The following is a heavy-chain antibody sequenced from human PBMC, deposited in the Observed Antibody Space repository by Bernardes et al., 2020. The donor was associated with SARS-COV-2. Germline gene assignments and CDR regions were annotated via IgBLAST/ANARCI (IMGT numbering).Heavy chain of an antibody. CDR3: ARDKIPLYGKMAGLFDS. CDR2: ISWNGGTI. Sequence: GGSLRLSCAVSGFTLDDYAIHWVRQAPGKGLEWVSGISWNGGTIGYADSVKGRFTVSRDNARNSLYLQMDSLRVEDTAIYYCARDKIPLYGKMAGLFDSWGQGTLVTVSS. V-gene: IGHV3-9*01. D-gene: IGHD6-19*01. J-gene: IGHJ4*02. CDR1: GFTLDDYA.